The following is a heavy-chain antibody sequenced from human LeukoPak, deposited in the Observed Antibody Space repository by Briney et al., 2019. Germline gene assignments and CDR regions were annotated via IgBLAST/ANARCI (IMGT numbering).Heavy chain of an antibody. CDR2: IYYSGST. J-gene: IGHJ3*02. V-gene: IGHV4-59*01. Sequence: PSETLSLTCAVSGGSISSYCWSWIRQPPGKGLEWIGYIYYSGSTNYNPSLKSRVTISVDTSKNQFSLKLSSVTAADTAVYYCARLRGSSLDAFDIWGQGTMVTVSS. D-gene: IGHD6-13*01. CDR3: ARLRGSSLDAFDI. CDR1: GGSISSYC.